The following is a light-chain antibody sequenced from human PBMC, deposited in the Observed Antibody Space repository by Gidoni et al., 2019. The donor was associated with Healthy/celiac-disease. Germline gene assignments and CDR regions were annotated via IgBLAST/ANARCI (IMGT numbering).Light chain of an antibody. V-gene: IGKV3-20*01. CDR3: QQYGSSPLT. J-gene: IGKJ4*01. CDR2: GAS. CDR1: QSVSSSY. Sequence: EIVLTQSPGTLSLSPGERATLSCRASQSVSSSYLAWYQQKPGQAPRLLSYGASSRATGLPDRFSGSGSGKDFTLTISRLEPEDFAVYYCQQYGSSPLTFGGGTKVEIK.